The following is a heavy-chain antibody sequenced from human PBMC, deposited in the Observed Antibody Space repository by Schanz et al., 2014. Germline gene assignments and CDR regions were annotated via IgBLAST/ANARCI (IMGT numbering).Heavy chain of an antibody. CDR1: GFTFSNHA. CDR3: AMGGYQLHH. CDR2: ISGSSSTK. D-gene: IGHD1-7*01. Sequence: DVQLVDSGGGLVQPGGSLRLSCAASGFTFSNHALSWVRQAPGKGLEWVSYISGSSSTKYYADSVKGRFTISRDNPKKTLYLQMNSLRAEDTAVYYCAMGGYQLHHWGQGTLVTVSS. V-gene: IGHV3-48*01. J-gene: IGHJ4*02.